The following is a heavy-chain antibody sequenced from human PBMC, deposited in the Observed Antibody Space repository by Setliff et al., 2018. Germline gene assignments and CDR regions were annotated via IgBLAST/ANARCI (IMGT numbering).Heavy chain of an antibody. Sequence: SVKVSCKASGYSFTSYGITWVRQAPGQGLEWMGGTIPMFGTTNYAQKFQGRVTIITDESTSTAYMELSSLRSEDTAVYFCAREGVDTRSSTDYRYYMDVWGKGTTVTVSS. J-gene: IGHJ6*03. CDR1: GYSFTSYG. CDR2: TIPMFGTT. CDR3: AREGVDTRSSTDYRYYMDV. V-gene: IGHV1-69*05. D-gene: IGHD5-18*01.